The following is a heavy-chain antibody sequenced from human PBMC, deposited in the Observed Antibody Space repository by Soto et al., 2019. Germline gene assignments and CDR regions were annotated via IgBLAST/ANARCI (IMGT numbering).Heavy chain of an antibody. V-gene: IGHV3-23*01. CDR3: AKDRGWYRDFDY. D-gene: IGHD6-19*01. CDR2: ISGSGGTT. CDR1: GFTFSTYA. J-gene: IGHJ4*02. Sequence: EVQLLESGGGLVQPGGSLRLSCAVSGFTFSTYAMSWVRQPPGKGLEWVAAISGSGGTTYYADSVKGRLTISRDNSKNTLYLQLNSLRAEDTAVYYCAKDRGWYRDFDYWGQRTLVTVSS.